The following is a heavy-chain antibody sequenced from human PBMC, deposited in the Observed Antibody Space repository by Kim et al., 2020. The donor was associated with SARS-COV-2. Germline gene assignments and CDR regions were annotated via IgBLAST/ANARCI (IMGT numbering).Heavy chain of an antibody. Sequence: YADPVKGRFTISRDNSKNTLYLQMNSLRAEDTAVYYCAREEVATLVYFDYWGQGTLVTVSS. CDR3: AREEVATLVYFDY. D-gene: IGHD5-12*01. J-gene: IGHJ4*02. V-gene: IGHV3-30*01.